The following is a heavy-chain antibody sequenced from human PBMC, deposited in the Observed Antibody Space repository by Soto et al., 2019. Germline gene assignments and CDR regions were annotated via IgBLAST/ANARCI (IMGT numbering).Heavy chain of an antibody. D-gene: IGHD7-27*01. Sequence: QITLKESGPTRVKPTQTLALTCTFSGFSLTTSGVGVGWIRKTPGKALEWLAVIYWDDDKRYSPSLKSRLTITKDTSKNQVVRTMAYMDPVDTGTYFCAHRGYMYGNWDHGYFDYWGQGTLVTVSS. V-gene: IGHV2-5*02. J-gene: IGHJ4*02. CDR1: GFSLTTSGVG. CDR2: IYWDDDK. CDR3: AHRGYMYGNWDHGYFDY.